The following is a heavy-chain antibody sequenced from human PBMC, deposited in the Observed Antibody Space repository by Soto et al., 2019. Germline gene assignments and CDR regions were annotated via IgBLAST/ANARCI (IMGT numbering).Heavy chain of an antibody. D-gene: IGHD4-17*01. Sequence: EVQLLESGGGLVQPGESLRLSCAASGFTFSSYAMSWVRQAPGKGLEWVSALSGSGGSPYYADSVKGRFTISRDNSKNTLFLQMNSLRADDTAVYYCAKATVTTRGAFDLWGQGTMVTVSS. CDR3: AKATVTTRGAFDL. CDR1: GFTFSSYA. CDR2: LSGSGGSP. V-gene: IGHV3-23*01. J-gene: IGHJ3*01.